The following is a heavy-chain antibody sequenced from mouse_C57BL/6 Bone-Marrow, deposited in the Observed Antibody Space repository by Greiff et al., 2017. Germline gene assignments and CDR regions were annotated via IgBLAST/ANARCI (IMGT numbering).Heavy chain of an antibody. D-gene: IGHD1-1*01. V-gene: IGHV1-22*01. Sequence: EVQLQQSGPELVKPGASVKMSCKASGYTFTDYNMHWVKQSHGKSLEWIGDINPNNGGTSYNQKFKGKATLTVNKSSSTAYMELRSLTSEDSAVYYCARDYYGSSPWFAYWGQGTLVTVSA. CDR2: INPNNGGT. CDR3: ARDYYGSSPWFAY. J-gene: IGHJ3*01. CDR1: GYTFTDYN.